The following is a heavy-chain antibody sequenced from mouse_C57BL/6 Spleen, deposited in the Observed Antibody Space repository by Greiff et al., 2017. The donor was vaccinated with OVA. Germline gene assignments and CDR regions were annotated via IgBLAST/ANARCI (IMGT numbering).Heavy chain of an antibody. CDR2: IYPGDGDT. V-gene: IGHV1-82*01. CDR3: ERYDYDGGFAY. D-gene: IGHD2-4*01. J-gene: IGHJ3*01. CDR1: GYAFSSSW. Sequence: QVQLQPSGPELVKPGASVKISCKASGYAFSSSWMNWVKQRPGTGLEWIGRIYPGDGDTKYNGKFKSKATLTADKPYSTAYMQLISLTSEDSAVYYCERYDYDGGFAYWGQGTLVTVSA.